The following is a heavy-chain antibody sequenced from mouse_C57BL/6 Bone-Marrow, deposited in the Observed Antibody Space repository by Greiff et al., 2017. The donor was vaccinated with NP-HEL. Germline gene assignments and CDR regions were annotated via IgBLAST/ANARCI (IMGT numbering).Heavy chain of an antibody. Sequence: EVKLVESGGGLVQPGGSMKLSCVASGFTFSNYWMNWVRQSPEKGLEWVAQIRLKSDNYATHYAESVKGRFTISRDDSKSSVYLQMNNLRAEDTGIYYCTEEGMITRFDYWGQGTTLTVSS. J-gene: IGHJ2*01. D-gene: IGHD2-4*01. V-gene: IGHV6-3*01. CDR3: TEEGMITRFDY. CDR2: IRLKSDNYAT. CDR1: GFTFSNYW.